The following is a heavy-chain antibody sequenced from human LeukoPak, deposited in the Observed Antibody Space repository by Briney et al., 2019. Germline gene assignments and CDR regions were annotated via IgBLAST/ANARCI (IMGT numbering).Heavy chain of an antibody. CDR2: IYHSGST. V-gene: IGHV4-38-2*02. CDR1: GYSISSGYY. D-gene: IGHD3-22*01. CDR3: ARDRNEYYYDSSVGNWFDP. Sequence: TSETLSLTCTVSGYSISSGYYWGWIRQPPGKGLEWIGSIYHSGSTYYNPSLKSRVTISADTSKNQFSLKLSSVTAADTAVYYCARDRNEYYYDSSVGNWFDPWGQGTLVTVSS. J-gene: IGHJ5*02.